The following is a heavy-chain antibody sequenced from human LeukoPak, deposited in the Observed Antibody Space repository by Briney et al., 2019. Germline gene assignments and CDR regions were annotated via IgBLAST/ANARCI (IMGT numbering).Heavy chain of an antibody. Sequence: GGSLRLSCADSGFTFSIYAMHWVRQAPGKGLEYVSAISSNGGSTYYANSAKRRFTISRDNSKNTLYLQMGSLRAEDMAVYYCARAHSSGWYGGFDYWGQGTLVTVSS. CDR3: ARAHSSGWYGGFDY. J-gene: IGHJ4*02. D-gene: IGHD6-19*01. CDR1: GFTFSIYA. CDR2: ISSNGGST. V-gene: IGHV3-64*01.